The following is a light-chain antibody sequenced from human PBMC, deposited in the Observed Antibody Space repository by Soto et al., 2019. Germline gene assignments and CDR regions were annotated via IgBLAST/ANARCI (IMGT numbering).Light chain of an antibody. CDR2: WAS. J-gene: IGKJ5*01. CDR3: QQYYSTPLIT. Sequence: DIVMTQSPDSLAVSLGERATINCKSSQSVLYSSNNKNYLAWYQQKPGQPPKLLIYWASTRESGVPDRFSGSGSGTYFTLTISSLQAEDVAVYYCQQYYSTPLITFGQGTRLESK. CDR1: QSVLYSSNNKNY. V-gene: IGKV4-1*01.